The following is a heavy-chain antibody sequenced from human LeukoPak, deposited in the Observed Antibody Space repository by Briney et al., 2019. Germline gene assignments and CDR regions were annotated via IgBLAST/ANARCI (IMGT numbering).Heavy chain of an antibody. CDR3: ARDLPPGSTGWYLGY. V-gene: IGHV3-48*02. Sequence: GGSLRLSCAASGFTFSTYSMNWVRQAPGKGLEWVSYISSSSSSIYYADSVKGRFTISRDNAKSSLYLQMNSLRDEDTAVYYCARDLPPGSTGWYLGYWGQGTLVTVPS. CDR2: ISSSSSSI. CDR1: GFTFSTYS. D-gene: IGHD6-19*01. J-gene: IGHJ4*02.